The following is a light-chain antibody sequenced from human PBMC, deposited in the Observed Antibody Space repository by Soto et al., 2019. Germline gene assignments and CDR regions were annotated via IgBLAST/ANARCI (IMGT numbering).Light chain of an antibody. CDR1: QSPVTSDGNTY. CDR2: KIS. V-gene: IGKV2-30*01. Sequence: DVVMTQSPLSLSVIPVQPASISCRSSQSPVTSDGNTYLNWFHQRPGQSPRRLIYKISNRDSGVPDRFIGSGLGTEFTLKISRVEAEDVGFYYCMQGTSWPYTFGQGTKLEI. CDR3: MQGTSWPYT. J-gene: IGKJ2*01.